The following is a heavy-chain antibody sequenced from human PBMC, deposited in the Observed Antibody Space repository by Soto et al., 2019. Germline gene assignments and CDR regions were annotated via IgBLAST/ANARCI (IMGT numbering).Heavy chain of an antibody. D-gene: IGHD5-12*01. CDR1: GGSVNIGTYY. CDR3: ARLRVGYDYDWFDP. Sequence: SETLSLTCTVPGGSVNIGTYYWSWIRQPPGKGLEWIGYIYYSGSTNYNPSLKSRVTISVDTSKNQFSLKLSSVTAADTAVYYCARLRVGYDYDWFDPWGQGTLVTVSS. V-gene: IGHV4-61*01. J-gene: IGHJ5*02. CDR2: IYYSGST.